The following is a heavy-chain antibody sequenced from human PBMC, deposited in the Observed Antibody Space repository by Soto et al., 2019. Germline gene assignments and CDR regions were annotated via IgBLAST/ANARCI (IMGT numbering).Heavy chain of an antibody. Sequence: PSETLSLTCNVSGGSISTSRSYWAWIRQPPGKGLEWLANIFYSGSTYYNPSLASRVTVSVDTSKNEFSLKLRSVTAADTAVYYCARQPTTGDTDLWFDPWGQGTRVTVSS. V-gene: IGHV4-39*01. D-gene: IGHD2-21*01. CDR1: GGSISTSRSY. CDR2: IFYSGST. J-gene: IGHJ5*02. CDR3: ARQPTTGDTDLWFDP.